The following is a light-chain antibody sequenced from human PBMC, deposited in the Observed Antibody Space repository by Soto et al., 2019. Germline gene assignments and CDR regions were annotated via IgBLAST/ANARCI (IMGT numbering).Light chain of an antibody. Sequence: QSVLTQPPSASGTPGKRVTISCSGSSSNIGSNTVNWYQQLPGTAPKLLIYSNNQRPSGVPDRFSGSKSGTSASLAISGLQSEDEADYYCAAWDDSLNGYVLGTGTKV. CDR3: AAWDDSLNGYV. J-gene: IGLJ1*01. V-gene: IGLV1-44*01. CDR2: SNN. CDR1: SSNIGSNT.